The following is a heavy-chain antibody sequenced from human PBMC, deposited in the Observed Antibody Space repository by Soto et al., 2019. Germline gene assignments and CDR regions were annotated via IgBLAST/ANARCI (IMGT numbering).Heavy chain of an antibody. D-gene: IGHD5-12*01. V-gene: IGHV4-31*03. J-gene: IGHJ2*01. CDR1: GGSISSGGYY. CDR3: AREARRLQLYWYFDL. CDR2: IYYSGST. Sequence: QVQLQESGPGLVKPSQTLSLTCTVSGGSISSGGYYWSWIRQHPGKGLEWIGYIYYSGSTYYNPSLKSRVTISVDPSKNQFSLKLSSVTAADTAVYYCAREARRLQLYWYFDLWGRGTLVTVSS.